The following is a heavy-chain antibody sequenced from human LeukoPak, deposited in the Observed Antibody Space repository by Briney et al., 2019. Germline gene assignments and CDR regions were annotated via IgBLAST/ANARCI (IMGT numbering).Heavy chain of an antibody. CDR3: ARDDYGSGGPWFDP. J-gene: IGHJ5*02. D-gene: IGHD3-10*01. Sequence: GGSLRLSCAASGFAVGSNYMSWVRQTPARGLEWVSVIYSGGGSTFYADSVKGRFTISTDNSKNTLYLQMNSLRAEDTAVYYCARDDYGSGGPWFDPWGQGTLVTVSS. CDR2: IYSGGGST. V-gene: IGHV3-53*01. CDR1: GFAVGSNY.